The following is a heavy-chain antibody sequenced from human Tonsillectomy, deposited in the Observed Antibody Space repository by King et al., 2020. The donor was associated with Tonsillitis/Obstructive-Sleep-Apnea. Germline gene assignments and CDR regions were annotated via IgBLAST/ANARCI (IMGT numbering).Heavy chain of an antibody. J-gene: IGHJ4*02. Sequence: VQLVESGGGLLQPGGSLTLSCEVSGLTSKSFAMSWVRQPPGKGLEWVATIRGRADNTYIADSVQGRITVSRDNFKNTMDLQLNGLRPEDTAIYYCAKATRSIEEIWGQGTLVTVSS. CDR3: AKATRSIEEI. CDR1: GLTSKSFA. D-gene: IGHD1-1*01. CDR2: IRGRADNT. V-gene: IGHV3-23*04.